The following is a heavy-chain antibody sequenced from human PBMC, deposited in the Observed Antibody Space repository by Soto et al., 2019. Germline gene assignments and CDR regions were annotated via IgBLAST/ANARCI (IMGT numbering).Heavy chain of an antibody. D-gene: IGHD3-3*01. V-gene: IGHV4-34*01. CDR3: ARGLGFFEWLLSRGYYYYHGMDA. CDR1: GGSFSGYY. CDR2: INHSGGT. Sequence: SSETLSLTCAVYGGSFSGYYWSWIRQPPGKGLEWIGEINHSGGTNYNPSLKRRVTISVDTSKNQFSLKLSSVTAADTAVYYCARGLGFFEWLLSRGYYYYHGMDAWGQGTRATVSS. J-gene: IGHJ6*02.